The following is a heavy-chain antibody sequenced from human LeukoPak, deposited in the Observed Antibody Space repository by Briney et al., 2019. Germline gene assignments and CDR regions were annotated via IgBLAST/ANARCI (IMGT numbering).Heavy chain of an antibody. CDR1: GYTLTELS. D-gene: IGHD1-26*01. Sequence: ASVKVSCKVSGYTLTELSMHWVRLAPGKGLEWVGGFDPEDGETIYAQKFQGRVTMTEDTSTDTAYMELSSLRSEHTAVYYCATEGEVGALGYFDLWGRGTLVTVSS. J-gene: IGHJ2*01. V-gene: IGHV1-24*01. CDR3: ATEGEVGALGYFDL. CDR2: FDPEDGET.